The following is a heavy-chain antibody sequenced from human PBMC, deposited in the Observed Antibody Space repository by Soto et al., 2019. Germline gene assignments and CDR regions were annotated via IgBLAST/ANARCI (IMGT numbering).Heavy chain of an antibody. CDR1: GGSINSYY. CDR3: ARLYGLDAFDI. Sequence: SETLSLTCTVSGGSINSYYWSWIRQPPGKGLEWIGYIYYSGSTHYNPSLKSRVTISVDTSKNQFSLELSSVTAADTAVYYCARLYGLDAFDIWGQGTMVTVSS. J-gene: IGHJ3*02. D-gene: IGHD3-16*02. CDR2: IYYSGST. V-gene: IGHV4-59*08.